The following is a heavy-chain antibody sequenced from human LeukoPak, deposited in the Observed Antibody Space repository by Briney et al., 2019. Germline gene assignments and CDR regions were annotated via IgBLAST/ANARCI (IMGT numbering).Heavy chain of an antibody. CDR2: IYSNENT. D-gene: IGHD1-14*01. Sequence: SETLSLTCTVSYGSIIGHYWSWIRQSPGKGLEWIAYIYSNENTNYNPSLNGRLTISEDTSKNQFTLKVRSVTTADTAVYYCARQTPYNGNHSFDYWGPGTLVTVSS. V-gene: IGHV4-4*09. J-gene: IGHJ4*02. CDR1: YGSIIGHY. CDR3: ARQTPYNGNHSFDY.